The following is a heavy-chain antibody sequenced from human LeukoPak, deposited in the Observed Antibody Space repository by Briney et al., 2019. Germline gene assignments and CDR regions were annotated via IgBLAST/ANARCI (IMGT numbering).Heavy chain of an antibody. CDR3: AHLGGPGDAFDI. Sequence: PGGSLRLSCAASGFTFSSYSMNWVRQAPGKGLEWVSSISSSSSYIYYADSVKGRFTISRDNAKNSLYLQMNRLRAEDTAVYYCAHLGGPGDAFDIWGQGTMVTVSS. CDR1: GFTFSSYS. D-gene: IGHD3-16*01. V-gene: IGHV3-21*01. CDR2: ISSSSSYI. J-gene: IGHJ3*02.